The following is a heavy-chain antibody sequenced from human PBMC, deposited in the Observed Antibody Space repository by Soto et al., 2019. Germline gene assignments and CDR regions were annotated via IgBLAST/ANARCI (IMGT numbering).Heavy chain of an antibody. D-gene: IGHD6-19*01. J-gene: IGHJ4*02. Sequence: TSETLSLTCAVSGGSISSSNWWSWVRQPPGKGLEWIGEIYHSGSTNYNPSLKSRVTISVDKSKNQFSLKLTSVTAADTALYFCARHRLQWLVHFDYWGQGALVTVSS. CDR1: GGSISSSNW. CDR3: ARHRLQWLVHFDY. CDR2: IYHSGST. V-gene: IGHV4-4*02.